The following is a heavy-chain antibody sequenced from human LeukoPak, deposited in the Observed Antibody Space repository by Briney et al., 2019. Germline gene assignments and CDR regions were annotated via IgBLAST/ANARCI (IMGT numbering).Heavy chain of an antibody. CDR3: ARGGGSYYYDSSGYYHNDY. V-gene: IGHV1-2*02. CDR1: GYTFTGYY. D-gene: IGHD3-22*01. Sequence: ASVKVSCKASGYTFTGYYMHWVRQAPGQGLEWMGWINPNSGGTNYAQKFQGRVTITRDTSISTAYMELSRLRSDDTAVYYCARGGGSYYYDSSGYYHNDYWGQGTLVTVSS. J-gene: IGHJ4*02. CDR2: INPNSGGT.